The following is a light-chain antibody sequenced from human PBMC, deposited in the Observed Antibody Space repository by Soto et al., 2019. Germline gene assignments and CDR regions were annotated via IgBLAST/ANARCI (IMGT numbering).Light chain of an antibody. V-gene: IGKV1-5*03. J-gene: IGKJ4*01. CDR1: QSISSW. Sequence: DIQMTQSPSILSASVGYRFTITCRASQSISSWLAWYQQKPGKAPKLLIYKASGLESGVPSRFSGSGSGTDFTLTIRSLQPDDFATYYCQQYNSYSPLTFGGGTTGDIK. CDR3: QQYNSYSPLT. CDR2: KAS.